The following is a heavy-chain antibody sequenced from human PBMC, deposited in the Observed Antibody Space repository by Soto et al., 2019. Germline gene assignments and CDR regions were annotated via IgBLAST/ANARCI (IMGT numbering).Heavy chain of an antibody. CDR1: GYTLTELS. CDR2: FDPEDGET. Sequence: ASVKVSCKVSGYTLTELSMHWVRQAPGKGLEWMGGFDPEDGETIYAQKFQGRVTMTEDTSTDTAYMELSSLRSEDTAVYYCAKLGYSSGWYKSYFQHWGQGTLVTVSS. CDR3: AKLGYSSGWYKSYFQH. V-gene: IGHV1-24*01. J-gene: IGHJ1*01. D-gene: IGHD6-19*01.